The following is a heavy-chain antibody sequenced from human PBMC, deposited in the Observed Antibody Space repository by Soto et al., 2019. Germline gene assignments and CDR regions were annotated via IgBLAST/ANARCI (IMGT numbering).Heavy chain of an antibody. CDR2: ITDSAST. Sequence: EVPLWDSGGGWVQPGGSLRLSCAASGFTFSNYAMGWFRQSPGKGLEWVSVITDSASTYFADSVKGRFTISRDNSKNTLYLQMSSLRAEDTAVYYCAKATGDAFDIWGQGTLVTVSS. CDR1: GFTFSNYA. V-gene: IGHV3-23*01. J-gene: IGHJ3*02. CDR3: AKATGDAFDI.